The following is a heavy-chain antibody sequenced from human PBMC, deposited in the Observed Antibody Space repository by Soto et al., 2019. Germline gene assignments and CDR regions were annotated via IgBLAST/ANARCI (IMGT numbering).Heavy chain of an antibody. V-gene: IGHV3-23*01. Sequence: EVQLLESGGGLVQPGGSLRLSCAASGFTFSSYDMSWVRQAPGKGLEWVSAISGSGGSTYYADSVKGRFTISRDNSKNTLYLQMKSVRAEDRGVYYCAKLGTHHYYYYYMDGWGKGATVTVSS. CDR2: ISGSGGST. J-gene: IGHJ6*03. D-gene: IGHD1-1*01. CDR3: AKLGTHHYYYYYMDG. CDR1: GFTFSSYD.